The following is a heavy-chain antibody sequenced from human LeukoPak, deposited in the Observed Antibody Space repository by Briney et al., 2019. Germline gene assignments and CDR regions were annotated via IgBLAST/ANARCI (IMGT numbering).Heavy chain of an antibody. CDR3: ARDLEGIARMDV. V-gene: IGHV3-21*01. CDR1: GFTFSRYS. J-gene: IGHJ6*02. D-gene: IGHD3-3*01. CDR2: ITSSSSSTYR. Sequence: AGSLRLSCAASGFTFSRYSMNWVRQAPGKGLEWVSSITSSSSSTYRYYADSVKGRFTVSRDNAKNSLYLQMNSLRAEDTAVYYCARDLEGIARMDVWGQGTAVTVSS.